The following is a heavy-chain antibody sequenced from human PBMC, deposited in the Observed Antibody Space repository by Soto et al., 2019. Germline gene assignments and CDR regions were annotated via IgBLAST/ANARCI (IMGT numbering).Heavy chain of an antibody. V-gene: IGHV1-58*01. CDR3: AAEIYEGVKCCHFDY. Sequence: QVQVLQSGPEVKKPGTSVRVSCKTSGFSFSNSAVQWVRQARGQRLEWMGWIGVAHGNTNYLKNMQGRITITRDTSTSTAYMELSDLRSEDTAVYYCAAEIYEGVKCCHFDYWGQGTLLTVSS. CDR1: GFSFSNSA. CDR2: IGVAHGNT. D-gene: IGHD5-12*01. J-gene: IGHJ4*02.